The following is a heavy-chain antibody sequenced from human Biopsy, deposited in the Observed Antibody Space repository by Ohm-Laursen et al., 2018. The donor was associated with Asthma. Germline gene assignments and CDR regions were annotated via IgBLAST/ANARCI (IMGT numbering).Heavy chain of an antibody. CDR2: ISYGGKT. J-gene: IGHJ6*02. V-gene: IGHV4-39*01. D-gene: IGHD3-3*01. CDR1: GGSMTPTSHY. Sequence: SDTLSLTCAVSGGSMTPTSHYWDWIRQAPGKGLEWIGYISYGGKTSYNPSLKNRDTISRDTSKNQFSLRLTSVTAADTAVYFCARRITIFGVVQKDHGMDAWGQGTTVIVSS. CDR3: ARRITIFGVVQKDHGMDA.